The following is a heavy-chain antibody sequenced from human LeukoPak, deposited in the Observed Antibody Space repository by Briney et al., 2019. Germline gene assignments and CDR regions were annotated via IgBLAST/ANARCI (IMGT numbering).Heavy chain of an antibody. CDR1: GYTFTSYG. CDR3: ARSDYGSGSYYPYDYYYMDV. J-gene: IGHJ6*03. V-gene: IGHV1-69*05. Sequence: SVKVSCKASGYTFTSYGISWVRQAPGQGLEWMGGIIPIFGTANYAQKFQGRVTITTDELTTTAYMELSSLRSEDTAVYYCARSDYGSGSYYPYDYYYMDVWGKGTTVTVSS. CDR2: IIPIFGTA. D-gene: IGHD3-10*01.